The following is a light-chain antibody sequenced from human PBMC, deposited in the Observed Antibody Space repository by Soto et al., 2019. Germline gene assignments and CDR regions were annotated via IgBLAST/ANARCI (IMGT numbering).Light chain of an antibody. J-gene: IGLJ1*01. CDR1: NSDVGAYTF. V-gene: IGLV2-8*01. CDR3: SSYAGSNILYV. Sequence: QSALTQPPSASGSPGQSVTISCTGTNSDVGAYTFVSWYQQRPGKAPELIIYDVTKRPSGVPDRFSGSKSGNTPSLTVSGLQVEDEADYYCSSYAGSNILYVFGTGTKVTVL. CDR2: DVT.